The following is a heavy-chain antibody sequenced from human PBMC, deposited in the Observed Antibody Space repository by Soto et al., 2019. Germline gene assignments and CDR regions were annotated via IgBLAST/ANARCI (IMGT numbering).Heavy chain of an antibody. D-gene: IGHD5-12*01. CDR2: IIPIFGTA. CDR3: ARDMGYRGYDFNGFAP. J-gene: IGHJ5*02. V-gene: IGHV1-69*13. CDR1: GGTFSSYA. Sequence: GASVKVSCKASGGTFSSYAISWVRQAPGQGLEWMGGIIPIFGTANYAQKFQGRVTITADESTSTAYMELSSLRSEDTAVSYCARDMGYRGYDFNGFAPWGKGTLVPVSS.